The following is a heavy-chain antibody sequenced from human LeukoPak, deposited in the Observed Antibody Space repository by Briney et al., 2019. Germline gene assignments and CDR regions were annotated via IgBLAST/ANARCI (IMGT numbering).Heavy chain of an antibody. CDR3: ARHADPYYYDSSGYANWFDP. J-gene: IGHJ5*02. Sequence: SETLSLTCTVSGGSISSYYWSWIRQPPGKGLEWIGYIYYSGSTNYNPSLKSRVTISVDTSKNQFSLKLSSVTAADTAVYYCARHADPYYYDSSGYANWFDPWGQGTLVTVSS. CDR1: GGSISSYY. CDR2: IYYSGST. V-gene: IGHV4-59*08. D-gene: IGHD3-22*01.